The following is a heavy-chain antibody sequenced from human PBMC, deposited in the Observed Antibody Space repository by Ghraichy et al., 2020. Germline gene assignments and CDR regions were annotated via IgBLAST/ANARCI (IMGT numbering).Heavy chain of an antibody. J-gene: IGHJ6*02. V-gene: IGHV3-30-3*01. CDR1: GFTFSSYA. CDR2: ISYDGSNK. CDR3: ARGDNVDIVATIQAQGDYYYGMDV. D-gene: IGHD5-12*01. Sequence: GGSLRLSCAASGFTFSSYAMHWVRQAPGKGLEWVAVISYDGSNKYYADSVKGRFTISRDNSKNTLYLQMNSLRAEDTAVYYCARGDNVDIVATIQAQGDYYYGMDVWGQGTTVTVSS.